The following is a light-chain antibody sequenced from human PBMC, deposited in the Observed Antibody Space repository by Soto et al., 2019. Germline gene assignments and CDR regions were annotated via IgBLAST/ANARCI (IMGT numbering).Light chain of an antibody. J-gene: IGLJ1*01. CDR1: SSDVGSYNL. CDR3: CSYAGSSTFV. Sequence: QSVLTQPASVSGSPGQSITISCTGTSSDVGSYNLVSWYQQHPDKAPKLMIYEDSKRPSGVSNRFSGSKSGNTASLTISGLQAEDEADYYCCSYAGSSTFVFGTGTKVTVL. CDR2: EDS. V-gene: IGLV2-23*01.